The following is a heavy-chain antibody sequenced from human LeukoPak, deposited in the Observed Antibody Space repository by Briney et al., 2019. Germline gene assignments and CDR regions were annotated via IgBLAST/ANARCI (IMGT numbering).Heavy chain of an antibody. Sequence: GGSLRLSCTASGFTFDDYGMRWVRQAPGKGLEWVSCINWNGGSTGYADSVKGRFTISRDNSKNTLYLQMNSLRAEDTAVHYWAEDRSFVWFQDYGGQGPLVLVSS. CDR2: INWNGGST. CDR3: AEDRSFVWFQDY. CDR1: GFTFDDYG. J-gene: IGHJ4*02. V-gene: IGHV3-20*04. D-gene: IGHD3-10*01.